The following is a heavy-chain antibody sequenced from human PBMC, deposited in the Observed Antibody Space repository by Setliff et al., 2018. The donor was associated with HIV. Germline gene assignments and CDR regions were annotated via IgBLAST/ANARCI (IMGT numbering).Heavy chain of an antibody. CDR2: IKTDSSST. CDR1: GFTFSNYW. D-gene: IGHD1-26*01. Sequence: GGSLRLSCAVSGFTFSNYWMHWVRQVPGKGLEWVSRIKTDSSSTDYADSVKGRFTISRDNGRNTLYLQMNSLRDEDSAVYHCARDRKSGSYQGGFDPWGQGTLVTVSS. CDR3: ARDRKSGSYQGGFDP. J-gene: IGHJ5*02. V-gene: IGHV3-74*01.